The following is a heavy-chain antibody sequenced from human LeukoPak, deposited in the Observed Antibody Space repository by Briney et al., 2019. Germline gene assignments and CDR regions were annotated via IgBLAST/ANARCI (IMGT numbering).Heavy chain of an antibody. CDR3: VRGITMFQR. V-gene: IGHV3-9*01. D-gene: IGHD3-10*01. Sequence: GGSLRLSCAASGFTFDDYAMHWVRQALGKGLEWVSGISWNSGSIGYADSVKGRLTISRDNAKNSLYLQMNSLRAEDTALYYCVRGITMFQRWGRGTLVTVSS. CDR2: ISWNSGSI. CDR1: GFTFDDYA. J-gene: IGHJ1*01.